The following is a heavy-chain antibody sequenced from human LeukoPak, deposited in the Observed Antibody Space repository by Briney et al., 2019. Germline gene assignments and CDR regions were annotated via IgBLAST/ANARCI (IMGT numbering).Heavy chain of an antibody. CDR3: AKMASGGSCYQSDN. V-gene: IGHV3-23*01. Sequence: GGSLRLSCAASGFPFGNYGMSWVRQAPGKGLEWVSAIGGSGGSTYYADSVQGRFTVSRDNSKNTLYLQMNSLRAEDTAVYYWAKMASGGSCYQSDNWGQGTLVTVSS. D-gene: IGHD2-15*01. CDR1: GFPFGNYG. CDR2: IGGSGGST. J-gene: IGHJ4*02.